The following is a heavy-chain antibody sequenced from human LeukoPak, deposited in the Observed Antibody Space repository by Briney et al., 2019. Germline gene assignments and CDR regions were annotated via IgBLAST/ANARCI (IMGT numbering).Heavy chain of an antibody. D-gene: IGHD6-13*01. CDR3: ARLPIEFVAAAGTFGEGGYYYMDV. CDR1: GGSVSSSSYY. CDR2: IYYSGST. Sequence: PSETLSLTCTVSGGSVSSSSYYWGWIRQPPGKGLEWIGSIYYSGSTYYNPSLKSRVTISVDTSKNQFSLKLSSVTAADTAVYYCARLPIEFVAAAGTFGEGGYYYMDVWGKGTTVPVSS. J-gene: IGHJ6*03. V-gene: IGHV4-39*01.